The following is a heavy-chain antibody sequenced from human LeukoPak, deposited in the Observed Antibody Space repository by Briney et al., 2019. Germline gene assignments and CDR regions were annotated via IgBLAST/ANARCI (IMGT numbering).Heavy chain of an antibody. CDR1: GGSISSYC. Sequence: SETLSLTGTVSGGSISSYCWSWIRQPPGKGLEWIGYIYYSGSTNYNPSLKSRVTMSVDTSKNQFSLKLSSVTAADTAVYYCATIERSGWYVSYWGQGTLVTVSS. D-gene: IGHD6-19*01. V-gene: IGHV4-59*01. CDR2: IYYSGST. CDR3: ATIERSGWYVSY. J-gene: IGHJ4*02.